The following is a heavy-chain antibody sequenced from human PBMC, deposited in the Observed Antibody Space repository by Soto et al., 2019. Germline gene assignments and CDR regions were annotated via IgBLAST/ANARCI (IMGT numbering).Heavy chain of an antibody. Sequence: SETLSLTCTVSGGSISSGGYYWSWIRQHPGKGLEWIGYIYYSGSTYYNPSLKNRVTISVDTSKNQFSLKLSSVTAADTAVYYCARAVGGNDFWSGYYTVSSNYYYMDVWGKGTTVTVSS. V-gene: IGHV4-31*03. CDR2: IYYSGST. D-gene: IGHD3-3*01. J-gene: IGHJ6*03. CDR1: GGSISSGGYY. CDR3: ARAVGGNDFWSGYYTVSSNYYYMDV.